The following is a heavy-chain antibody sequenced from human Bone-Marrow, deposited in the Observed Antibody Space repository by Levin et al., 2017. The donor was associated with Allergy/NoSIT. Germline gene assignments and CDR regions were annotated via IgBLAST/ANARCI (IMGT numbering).Heavy chain of an antibody. CDR3: ARSYYYESSGYSSEAFDI. Sequence: SCAASGFTFSTYTMHWVRQTPGKGLEWVAVISYGGTNKDYADSVKGRFTISRDNSKNTLYLQMDSLGTEDTAVYYCARSYYYESSGYSSEAFDIWGQGTMVTVSS. J-gene: IGHJ3*02. CDR2: ISYGGTNK. D-gene: IGHD3-22*01. CDR1: GFTFSTYT. V-gene: IGHV3-30-3*01.